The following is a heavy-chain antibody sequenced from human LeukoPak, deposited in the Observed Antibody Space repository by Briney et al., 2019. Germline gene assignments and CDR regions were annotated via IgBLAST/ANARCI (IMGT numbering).Heavy chain of an antibody. Sequence: GRSLRLSCAGSGFIFNNYAMHWVRQPPGKGLEWVSGISWNSGTIDYADSVRGRFTISRDNAKNSLYLQMDSLGVEDTAFYYCAKDNRRHYTSGPNPDSLHWGQGALVTVSS. CDR2: ISWNSGTI. J-gene: IGHJ4*02. CDR3: AKDNRRHYTSGPNPDSLH. D-gene: IGHD6-19*01. V-gene: IGHV3-9*01. CDR1: GFIFNNYA.